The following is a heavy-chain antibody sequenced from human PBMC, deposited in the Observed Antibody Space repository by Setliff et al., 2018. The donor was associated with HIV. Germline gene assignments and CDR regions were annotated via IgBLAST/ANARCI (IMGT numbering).Heavy chain of an antibody. CDR2: IYSTGHT. D-gene: IGHD3-10*01. CDR3: ARDRALRFSKSPSFNYFDV. Sequence: PSETLSLTCLVFGYSITNGNYWAWIRQSPGKGLEWIGSIYSTGHTYYNPSHKSRLTMSVDTAKNRFSLKLISVTAADASVYYCARDRALRFSKSPSFNYFDVWGQGALVTLL. V-gene: IGHV4-38-2*02. J-gene: IGHJ4*02. CDR1: GYSITNGNY.